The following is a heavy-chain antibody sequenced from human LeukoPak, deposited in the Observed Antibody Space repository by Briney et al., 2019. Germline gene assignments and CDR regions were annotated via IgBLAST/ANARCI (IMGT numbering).Heavy chain of an antibody. CDR1: EFTFSSYW. Sequence: GGSLRLSCAASEFTFSSYWMSWVRQAPGKGLEWVANIKQDGGQIYFLESVKGRFTVSRDNAKNSLYLQMNSLRAEDTAVYYCARLGARQMLEYWGQGTLVTVSS. V-gene: IGHV3-7*01. D-gene: IGHD4-17*01. CDR3: ARLGARQMLEY. CDR2: IKQDGGQI. J-gene: IGHJ4*02.